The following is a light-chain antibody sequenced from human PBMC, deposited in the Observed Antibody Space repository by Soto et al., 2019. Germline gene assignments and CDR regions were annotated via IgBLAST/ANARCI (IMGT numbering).Light chain of an antibody. V-gene: IGKV3-15*01. CDR2: GAS. CDR3: QQYNSWPRT. CDR1: QTVSITY. Sequence: DIVMTQSPLSLPVTPGEPATLSCRASQTVSITYLTWYQQKPGQAPRLLIYGASTRATGIPARFSGSGSGTEFTLTINSLQSEDFAVYYCQQYNSWPRTFGQGTKVDIK. J-gene: IGKJ1*01.